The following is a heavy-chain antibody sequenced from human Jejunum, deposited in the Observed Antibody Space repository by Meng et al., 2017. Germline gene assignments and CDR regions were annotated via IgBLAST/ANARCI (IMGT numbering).Heavy chain of an antibody. V-gene: IGHV3-7*01. CDR1: GFNLSTSW. CDR2: IKEDGSQK. D-gene: IGHD3-10*01. CDR3: ARYGSLGY. Sequence: GESLKISCAASGFNLSTSWMSWVRQAPGKGLEWVANIKEDGSQKYYVDSVEGRFTVSRDNAQNSLYLQMNSLRVEDTAVYHCARYGSLGYWGQGTLVTVSS. J-gene: IGHJ4*02.